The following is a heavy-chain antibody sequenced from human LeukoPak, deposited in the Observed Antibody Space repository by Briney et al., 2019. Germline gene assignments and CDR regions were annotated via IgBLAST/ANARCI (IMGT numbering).Heavy chain of an antibody. CDR2: IYYSGST. CDR3: ARQGAVRYFDWTPTDAFDI. J-gene: IGHJ3*02. Sequence: SETLSLTCTVSGGSISSYYWSWIRQPPGKGLEWIGYIYYSGSTNYNPSLKSRVTISVDTSKNQFSLKLSSVTAADTAVYYCARQGAVRYFDWTPTDAFDIWGQGTMVTVSS. V-gene: IGHV4-59*08. CDR1: GGSISSYY. D-gene: IGHD3-9*01.